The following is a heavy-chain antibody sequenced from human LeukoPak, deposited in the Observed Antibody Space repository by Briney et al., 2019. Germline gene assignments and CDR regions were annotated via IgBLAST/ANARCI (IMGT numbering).Heavy chain of an antibody. J-gene: IGHJ4*02. Sequence: SVKVSCKASAGTFSSYAISWVRHAPGPGLEWMGGIITIFGTANYAQKFQGRVTITTDESTSTAYVELSSLRSEDTAVYYCASDIGYCGSTSCAAFGYWGQGTLVTVSS. CDR3: ASDIGYCGSTSCAAFGY. D-gene: IGHD2-2*01. V-gene: IGHV1-69*05. CDR1: AGTFSSYA. CDR2: IITIFGTA.